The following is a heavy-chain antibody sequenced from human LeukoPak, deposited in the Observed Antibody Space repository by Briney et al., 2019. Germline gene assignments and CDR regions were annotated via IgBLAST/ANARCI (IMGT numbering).Heavy chain of an antibody. V-gene: IGHV1-2*02. D-gene: IGHD3-3*01. CDR1: GYTFTGYY. J-gene: IGHJ3*02. CDR2: INPNSGGT. CDR3: ARANYDFWSGYHDAFDI. Sequence: ASVKVSCTASGYTFTGYYMHWVRQAPGQGLEWMGWINPNSGGTNYAQKFQGRVTITRDTSISTAYMELSRLRSDDTAVYYCARANYDFWSGYHDAFDIWGQGTMVTVSS.